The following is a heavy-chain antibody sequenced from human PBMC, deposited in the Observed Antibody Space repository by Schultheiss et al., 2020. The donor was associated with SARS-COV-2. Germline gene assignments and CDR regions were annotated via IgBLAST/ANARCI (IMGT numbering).Heavy chain of an antibody. CDR3: ARDCSGGSCHPY. CDR2: IYYSGST. CDR1: GGSISSGGYY. J-gene: IGHJ4*02. D-gene: IGHD2-15*01. V-gene: IGHV4-31*03. Sequence: SETLSLTCTVSGGSISSGGYYWSWIRQHPGKGLEWIGYIYYSGSTNYNPSLKSRVTISVDTSKNQFSLKLSSVTAADTAVYYCARDCSGGSCHPYWGQGTLVTVSS.